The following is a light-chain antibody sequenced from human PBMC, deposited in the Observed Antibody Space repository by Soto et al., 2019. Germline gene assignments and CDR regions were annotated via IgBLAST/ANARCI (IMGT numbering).Light chain of an antibody. CDR1: QSISNS. CDR2: AAS. V-gene: IGKV1-39*01. Sequence: DIPMTQSPSSLSASVGDRVTITCRASQSISNSLNWYQQKPGKAPKLLIYAASSLQSGVPSRFSGSGSGTDYTLTISSLQPEDFATYYCQKSYITSTWTFGQGTKVDIK. CDR3: QKSYITSTWT. J-gene: IGKJ1*01.